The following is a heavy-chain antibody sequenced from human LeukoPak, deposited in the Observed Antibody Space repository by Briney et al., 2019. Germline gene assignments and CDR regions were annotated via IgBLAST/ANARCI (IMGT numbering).Heavy chain of an antibody. CDR2: IYYSGST. CDR3: ARHLRGSNCSGGSCYPHDAFDI. J-gene: IGHJ3*02. CDR1: GGSISSYY. V-gene: IGHV4-59*08. Sequence: PSETLSLTCTVSGGSISSYYWSWIRQPSGKGLEWIGYIYYSGSTNYNPSLKSRVTISVDTSKNQFSLKLSSETAADTAVYYCARHLRGSNCSGGSCYPHDAFDIWGQGTMVTVSS. D-gene: IGHD2-15*01.